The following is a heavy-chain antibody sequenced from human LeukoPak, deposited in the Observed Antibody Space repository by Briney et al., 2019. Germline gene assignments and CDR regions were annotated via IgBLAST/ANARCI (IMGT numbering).Heavy chain of an antibody. Sequence: GGSLRLSCIASGFSFNLYWMTWVRQAPGKGLEWVASIRQDGSEDYYVDSVKGRFTISRDNAKNSLFLQMSNLRAEDTAVYFCARGGLAAPPRFDPWGQGTLVTVSS. CDR2: IRQDGSED. J-gene: IGHJ5*02. V-gene: IGHV3-7*01. CDR3: ARGGLAAPPRFDP. D-gene: IGHD6-13*01. CDR1: GFSFNLYW.